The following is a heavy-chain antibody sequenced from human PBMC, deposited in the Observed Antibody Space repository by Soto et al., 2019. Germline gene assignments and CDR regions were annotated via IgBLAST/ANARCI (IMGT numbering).Heavy chain of an antibody. Sequence: ASVKVSCKVSGDTLTELSMHWVRQAPGKGLEWMGSFDPEDGKTILAQKFQGRVTMTEDTSADTAYMELSSLRSEDTAVYYCATLDDILTGYYVNFDYWGQGTLVTVSS. D-gene: IGHD3-9*01. J-gene: IGHJ4*02. V-gene: IGHV1-24*01. CDR1: GDTLTELS. CDR3: ATLDDILTGYYVNFDY. CDR2: FDPEDGKT.